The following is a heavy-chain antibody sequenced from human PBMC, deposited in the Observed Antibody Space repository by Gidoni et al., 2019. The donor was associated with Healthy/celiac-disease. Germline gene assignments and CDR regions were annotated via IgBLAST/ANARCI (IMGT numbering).Heavy chain of an antibody. Sequence: EVQLVQSGAEVKKPGESLKISCKGSGYSFTSYWIGWVRQLPGKGLEWMGIIYPGDSDTRYSPSFQGQVTISADKSISTAYLQWSSLKASDTAMYYCARGYYDSSGYSVVASDAFDIWGQGTMVTVSS. V-gene: IGHV5-51*01. D-gene: IGHD3-22*01. CDR1: GYSFTSYW. CDR3: ARGYYDSSGYSVVASDAFDI. J-gene: IGHJ3*02. CDR2: IYPGDSDT.